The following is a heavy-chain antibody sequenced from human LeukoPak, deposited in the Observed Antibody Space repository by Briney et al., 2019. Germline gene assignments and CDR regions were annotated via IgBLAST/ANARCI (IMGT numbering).Heavy chain of an antibody. D-gene: IGHD4-11*01. Sequence: SETLSLTCTVSGGSISSGGYYWSWIRQPPGKGLEWIGYIYHSGSTYYNPSLKSRVTISVDRSKNQFSLKLSSVTAADTAVYYCARGGDYYSNFYFDYWGQGTLVAVSS. CDR3: ARGGDYYSNFYFDY. J-gene: IGHJ4*02. CDR1: GGSISSGGYY. V-gene: IGHV4-30-2*01. CDR2: IYHSGST.